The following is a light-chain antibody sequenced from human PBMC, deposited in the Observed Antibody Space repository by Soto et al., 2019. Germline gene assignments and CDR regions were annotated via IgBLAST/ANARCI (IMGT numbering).Light chain of an antibody. J-gene: IGKJ1*01. V-gene: IGKV1-27*01. CDR3: QKYYTAPET. CDR1: QGIGNY. Sequence: DIQMTQSPSSLSASVGDRVTITCRASQGIGNYLAWYQQKPGKVPKNLIYDVSTLQSGFPSRFSGSGSGTDFTLTISSLQPEDVATYYCQKYYTAPETFGQGTKVEIK. CDR2: DVS.